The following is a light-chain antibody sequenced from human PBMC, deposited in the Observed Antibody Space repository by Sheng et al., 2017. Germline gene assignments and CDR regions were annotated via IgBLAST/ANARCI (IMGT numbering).Light chain of an antibody. CDR2: EVS. V-gene: IGLV2-18*02. Sequence: QSALTQPPSVSGSPGQSVTISCTGTSSDVGSYNRVSWYQQPPGTAPKLIIYEVSNRPSGVPDRFSGSKSGNTASRTISGLQAEDEADYYCSSYTISSTRVFGGGTKLTVL. J-gene: IGLJ2*01. CDR3: SSYTISSTRV. CDR1: SSDVGSYNR.